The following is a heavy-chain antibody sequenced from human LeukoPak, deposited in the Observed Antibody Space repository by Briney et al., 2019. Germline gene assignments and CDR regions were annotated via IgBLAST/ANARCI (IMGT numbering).Heavy chain of an antibody. V-gene: IGHV3-64D*06. Sequence: GGSLRLSCSASGFTFSSYAMHWVRQTPGKGLGYVSALSSNGGSTYYADSVKGRFTISRDNSKNTLYLQMSSLRAEDTAVYYCVKGYCSSISCYEDYWGQGTLVTVSS. CDR1: GFTFSSYA. J-gene: IGHJ4*02. CDR2: LSSNGGST. CDR3: VKGYCSSISCYEDY. D-gene: IGHD2-2*01.